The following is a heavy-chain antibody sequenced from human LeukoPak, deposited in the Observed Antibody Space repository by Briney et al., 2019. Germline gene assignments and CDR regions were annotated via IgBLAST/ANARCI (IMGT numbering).Heavy chain of an antibody. J-gene: IGHJ5*02. D-gene: IGHD2-2*01. CDR3: ARGPAAMKFDP. CDR1: GGSISSYY. V-gene: IGHV4-59*01. CDR2: IYYSGST. Sequence: PSETLSLTCTVSGGSISSYYWSWIRQPPGKGLEWIGYIYYSGSTNYNPSLKSRVTISVDTSKNQFSLKLSSVTAADTAVYYCARGPAAMKFDPWGQGTLVTVSS.